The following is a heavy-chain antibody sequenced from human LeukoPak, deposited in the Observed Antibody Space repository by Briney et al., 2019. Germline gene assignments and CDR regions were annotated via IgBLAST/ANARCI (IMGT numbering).Heavy chain of an antibody. CDR1: GFTFDDYA. V-gene: IGHV3-9*01. Sequence: GGSLRLSCAASGFTFDDYAMHWVRQAPGKGLEWVSGISWNSGSIGYADSVKGRFTISRDNAKNSLYLQMNSLRAEDTALYYCAKGLEERDGYNLLNDAFDIWGQGTMVTVSS. CDR2: ISWNSGSI. CDR3: AKGLEERDGYNLLNDAFDI. J-gene: IGHJ3*02. D-gene: IGHD5-24*01.